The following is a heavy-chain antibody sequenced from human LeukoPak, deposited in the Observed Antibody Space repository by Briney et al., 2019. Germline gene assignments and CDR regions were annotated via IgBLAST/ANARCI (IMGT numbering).Heavy chain of an antibody. J-gene: IGHJ6*03. CDR1: GFTFSSYA. CDR2: IGGSGGST. CDR3: AKTAARAYGSYYYYMDV. D-gene: IGHD3-10*01. V-gene: IGHV3-23*01. Sequence: GGSLRLSCAASGFTFSSYAMSWVRQAPGKGLEWVSAIGGSGGSTYYADSVKGRFTISRDNSKNTLYLQMNSLRAEDTAVYYCAKTAARAYGSYYYYMDVWGKGTTVTVSS.